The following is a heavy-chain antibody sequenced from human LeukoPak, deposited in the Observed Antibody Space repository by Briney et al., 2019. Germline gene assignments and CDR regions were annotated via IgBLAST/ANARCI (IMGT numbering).Heavy chain of an antibody. CDR3: ARDRSSSNSLDY. CDR2: ISSSGTTT. J-gene: IGHJ4*02. CDR1: GFTFSDYY. Sequence: GGSLRLSCAASGFTFSDYYMSWIRQAPGKELEWISYISSSGTTTYYADSVKGRFTISRDNAKNLLYLQMNSLRAEDTAVYYCARDRSSSNSLDYWGQGTLVTVSS. V-gene: IGHV3-11*01. D-gene: IGHD6-6*01.